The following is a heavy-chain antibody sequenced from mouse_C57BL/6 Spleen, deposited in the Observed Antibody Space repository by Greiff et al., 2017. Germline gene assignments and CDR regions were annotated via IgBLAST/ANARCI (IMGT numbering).Heavy chain of an antibody. CDR1: GYTFTSYW. V-gene: IGHV1-69*01. D-gene: IGHD4-1*01. CDR3: ARAKVLNWPYFDY. J-gene: IGHJ2*01. Sequence: VQLQQPGAELVMPGASVKLSCKASGYTFTSYWMHWVKQRPGQGLEWIGEIDPSDSYTNYNQKFKGKSTLTVDKSSSTAYMQLSSLTSEDSAVYYCARAKVLNWPYFDYGGQGTTLTVSS. CDR2: IDPSDSYT.